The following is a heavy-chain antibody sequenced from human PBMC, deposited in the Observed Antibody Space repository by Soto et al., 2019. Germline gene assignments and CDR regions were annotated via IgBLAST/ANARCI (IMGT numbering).Heavy chain of an antibody. Sequence: SVKVSCKASGGTFSSYAISWVRQAPGQGPEWMGGIIPIFGTANYAQKFQGRVTITADESTSTAYMELSSLRSEDTAVYYCARGRVRYFDWLLLFDYWGQGTLVTVSS. J-gene: IGHJ4*02. CDR1: GGTFSSYA. CDR2: IIPIFGTA. CDR3: ARGRVRYFDWLLLFDY. V-gene: IGHV1-69*13. D-gene: IGHD3-9*01.